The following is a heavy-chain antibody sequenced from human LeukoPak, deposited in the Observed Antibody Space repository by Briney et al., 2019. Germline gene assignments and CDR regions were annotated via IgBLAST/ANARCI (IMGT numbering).Heavy chain of an antibody. V-gene: IGHV1-69*13. D-gene: IGHD6-13*01. CDR3: SRERAAAGGGDY. CDR2: IIPIFGTA. Sequence: SVKVSCKTSGGTFNIHAINWVRQAPGQGLEWMGVIIPIFGTANYAQKFVGRVTITADESTSTAYMEMNSLTSEDTAVYYCSRERAAAGGGDYWGQGALVTVSS. CDR1: GGTFNIHA. J-gene: IGHJ4*02.